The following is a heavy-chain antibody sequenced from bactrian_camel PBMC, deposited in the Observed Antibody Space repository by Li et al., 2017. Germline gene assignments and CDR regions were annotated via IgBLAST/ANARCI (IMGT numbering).Heavy chain of an antibody. CDR3: AAGSDWASLATLNMNT. Sequence: HVQLVESGGGSVQTGGSLRLSCVASGHDDSRYCMAWFRQAPGKEREAVATIYTAGALYYADSVKGRFTISQDNAEHTVYLQMTGLKPDDTAMYYCAAGSDWASLATLNMNTGARGPRSPSP. V-gene: IGHV3-2*01. D-gene: IGHD4*01. J-gene: IGHJ4*01. CDR1: GHDDSRYC. CDR2: IYTAGAL.